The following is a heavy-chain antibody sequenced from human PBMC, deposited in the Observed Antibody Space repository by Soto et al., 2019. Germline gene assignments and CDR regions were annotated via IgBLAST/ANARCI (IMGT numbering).Heavy chain of an antibody. D-gene: IGHD5-12*01. CDR1: GFTFSSYA. CDR2: ISGSGGST. V-gene: IGHV3-23*01. J-gene: IGHJ4*02. Sequence: GGSLRLSCAASGFTFSSYAMSWVRQAPGKGLEWVSAISGSGGSTYYADSVKGRFTISRDNSKNTLYLQMNRLRAEETAVYYCAKDQGGYDVYFDYWGQGTLVTVSS. CDR3: AKDQGGYDVYFDY.